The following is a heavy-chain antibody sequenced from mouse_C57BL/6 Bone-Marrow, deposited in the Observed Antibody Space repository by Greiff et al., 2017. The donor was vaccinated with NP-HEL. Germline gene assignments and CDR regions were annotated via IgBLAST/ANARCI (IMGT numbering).Heavy chain of an antibody. D-gene: IGHD2-4*01. CDR2: ISSGGDYI. J-gene: IGHJ2*01. CDR3: TRGQSFYDYDDDYFDY. V-gene: IGHV5-9-1*02. Sequence: EVKLVESGEGLVKPGGSLKLSCAASGFTFSSYAMSWVRQTPEKRLEWVAYISSGGDYIYYADTVKGRFTLSRDNARNTLYLQMSSLKSEDTAMYYCTRGQSFYDYDDDYFDYWGQGTTLTVSS. CDR1: GFTFSSYA.